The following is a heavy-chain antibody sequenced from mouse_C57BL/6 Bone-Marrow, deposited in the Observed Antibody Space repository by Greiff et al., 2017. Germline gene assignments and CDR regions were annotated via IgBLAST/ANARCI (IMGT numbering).Heavy chain of an antibody. Sequence: VQLKESGGGLVKPGGSLKLSCAASGFTFSSYAMSWVRQTPEKRLEWVATISDGGSYTYYPDNVKGRFTISRDNAKNNLYLQMSHLKSEDTAMYYCARGRYIWYFDVWGTGTTVTVSS. J-gene: IGHJ1*03. CDR2: ISDGGSYT. CDR1: GFTFSSYA. CDR3: ARGRYIWYFDV. V-gene: IGHV5-4*01. D-gene: IGHD2-14*01.